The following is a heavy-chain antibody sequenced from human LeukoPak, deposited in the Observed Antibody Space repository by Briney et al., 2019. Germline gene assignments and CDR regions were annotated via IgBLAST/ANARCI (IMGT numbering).Heavy chain of an antibody. Sequence: PGGSLRLSCAASGFTLTTYWMAWVRQAPGKGLEWVANIKQDGTEKYYVDSVKGRFTISRDNAKSSLYLQMNSLRTEDTALYYCAKDMGYFDWLLPPLDYWGQGTLVTVSS. CDR3: AKDMGYFDWLLPPLDY. J-gene: IGHJ4*02. D-gene: IGHD3-9*01. CDR2: IKQDGTEK. CDR1: GFTLTTYW. V-gene: IGHV3-7*05.